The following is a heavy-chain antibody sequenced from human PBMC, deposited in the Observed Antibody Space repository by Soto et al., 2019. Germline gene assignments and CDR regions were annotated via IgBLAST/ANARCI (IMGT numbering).Heavy chain of an antibody. Sequence: XETLSLTCTVSGCSVSSDTHYWSWIRQPPGKRLEWIGFIYSSGSTNYNPSLKSRVTMSVDTSKNQFSLKLRSVIVADTAVYHCARFVRSCSGTTCYTRADVWGQGTTVTVSS. CDR1: GCSVSSDTHY. D-gene: IGHD2-2*02. CDR2: IYSSGST. CDR3: ARFVRSCSGTTCYTRADV. V-gene: IGHV4-61*01. J-gene: IGHJ6*02.